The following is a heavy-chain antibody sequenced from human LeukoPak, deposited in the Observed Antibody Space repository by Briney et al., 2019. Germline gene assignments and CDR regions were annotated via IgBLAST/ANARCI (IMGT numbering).Heavy chain of an antibody. Sequence: PSETLSLTCAVYGGSFSGYYWSWIRQPPGKGLEWSGEINHSGSTNYNPSPKSLVTISVDTSKNQFSLKLSSATAADTAVYYCARGATVTTPYNFDYWGQGTLVTASS. CDR2: INHSGST. CDR3: ARGATVTTPYNFDY. CDR1: GGSFSGYY. J-gene: IGHJ4*02. D-gene: IGHD4-17*01. V-gene: IGHV4-34*01.